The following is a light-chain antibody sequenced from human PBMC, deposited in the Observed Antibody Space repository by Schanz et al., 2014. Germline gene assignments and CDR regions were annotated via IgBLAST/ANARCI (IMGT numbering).Light chain of an antibody. J-gene: IGKJ1*01. V-gene: IGKV1-39*01. CDR2: AAS. CDR1: ENITTY. Sequence: DIQMTQSPPSLAASVGDRVTITCRASENITTYLNWYQQKPGKAPNLLIYAASSLESGVPSRFSGSGSGTDFTLTISSLQPEDFATYYCQQTYSTFGQGTKVEIK. CDR3: QQTYST.